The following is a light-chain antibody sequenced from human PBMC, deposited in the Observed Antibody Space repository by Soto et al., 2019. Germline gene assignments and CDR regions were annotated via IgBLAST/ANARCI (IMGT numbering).Light chain of an antibody. CDR2: DNT. J-gene: IGLJ2*01. V-gene: IGLV1-40*01. CDR1: RSNIGAGYA. CDR3: QSYDTSLSASV. Sequence: QAVVTQPPSVSGAPGQRVTISCTGSRSNIGAGYAVHWYQQLPGTAPKLLIYDNTNRPSGVPDRFSASESGTSASLAITGLQSEDEADYHCQSYDTSLSASVFGGGTKLTVL.